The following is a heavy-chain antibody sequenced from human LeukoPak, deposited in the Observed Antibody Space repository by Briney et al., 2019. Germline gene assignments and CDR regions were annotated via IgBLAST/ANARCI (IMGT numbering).Heavy chain of an antibody. Sequence: SDTLSLTCTVSGGSVSSVEYNWSWIRRHPGKGLEWIGYIYYSGSTYYNPSLKSRVTISVDTSQNQFSLKLSSVTAADTTVYYCASFGWGNWNYPGYWGQGTLVTVSS. CDR2: IYYSGST. V-gene: IGHV4-31*03. CDR1: GGSVSSVEYN. J-gene: IGHJ4*02. D-gene: IGHD1-20*01. CDR3: ASFGWGNWNYPGY.